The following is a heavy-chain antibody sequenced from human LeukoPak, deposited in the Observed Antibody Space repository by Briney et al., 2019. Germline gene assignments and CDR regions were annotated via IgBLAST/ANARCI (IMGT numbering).Heavy chain of an antibody. V-gene: IGHV1-2*02. CDR3: VRTMVRGAYRPITYYDY. J-gene: IGHJ4*02. D-gene: IGHD3-10*01. CDR1: GYTFTGYY. CDR2: INPNSGGT. Sequence: ASVKVSCKASGYTFTGYYMHWVRQAPGQGLEWMGWINPNSGGTNYAQKFQGRVTMTRDTSISTAYMELSRLRSDDTAVYYCVRTMVRGAYRPITYYDYWGQGTLVTVSS.